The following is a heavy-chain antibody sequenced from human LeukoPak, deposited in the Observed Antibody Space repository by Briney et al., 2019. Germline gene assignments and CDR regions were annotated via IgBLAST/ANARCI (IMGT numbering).Heavy chain of an antibody. CDR2: IKQDGSEK. J-gene: IGHJ4*02. V-gene: IGHV3-7*01. Sequence: GGSLRLSCAASGFTFSSYWMSWVRQAPGKGLEWVANIKQDGSEKYYVDSVKGRFTISRDNAKNSLYLQMSSLRAEDTAVYYCARGPNVVVVAATYPFDYWGQGMLVTVSS. CDR1: GFTFSSYW. D-gene: IGHD2-15*01. CDR3: ARGPNVVVVAATYPFDY.